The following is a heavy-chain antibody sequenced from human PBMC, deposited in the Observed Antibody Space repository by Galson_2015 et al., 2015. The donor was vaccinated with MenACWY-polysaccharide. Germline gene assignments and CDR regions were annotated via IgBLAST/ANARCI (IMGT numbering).Heavy chain of an antibody. J-gene: IGHJ4*02. CDR3: VKNGYTGSSYGYFDS. D-gene: IGHD1-26*01. CDR1: GFPFCTYA. Sequence: LRLSCAASGFPFCTYAMHWVRQAPGQGLEWMATISSSGDDKYYADSVKGRFTISRDNSNNTLYLEMSSLRAGDTAVYYCVKNGYTGSSYGYFDSWGQGTLGTVSS. V-gene: IGHV3-30*18. CDR2: ISSSGDDK.